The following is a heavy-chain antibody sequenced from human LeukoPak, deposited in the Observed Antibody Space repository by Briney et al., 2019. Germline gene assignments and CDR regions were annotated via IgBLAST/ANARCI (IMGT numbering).Heavy chain of an antibody. Sequence: GASVKVSCKASGYTFTGYYMHWVRQAPGQGLEWMGWINPNSGGTNYAQKFQGRVTMTRDTSISTAYMELSRLRSDDTAVYYCARPSSSWYNWFDPWGQGTLVTVSS. CDR3: ARPSSSWYNWFDP. CDR1: GYTFTGYY. CDR2: INPNSGGT. D-gene: IGHD6-13*01. V-gene: IGHV1-2*02. J-gene: IGHJ5*02.